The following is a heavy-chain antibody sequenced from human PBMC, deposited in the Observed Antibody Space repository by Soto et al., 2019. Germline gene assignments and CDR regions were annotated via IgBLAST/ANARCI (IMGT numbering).Heavy chain of an antibody. Sequence: ASVKVSCKASGYTFTSYYMHWVRQAPGQGLEWMGIINPSGGSTSYAQKFQGRVTMTRDTSTSTVYMELSSLRSEDTAVYYCAREGGLRRMGELSLRFNYWGQGTLVTVSS. D-gene: IGHD3-16*02. J-gene: IGHJ4*02. CDR2: INPSGGST. V-gene: IGHV1-46*01. CDR3: AREGGLRRMGELSLRFNY. CDR1: GYTFTSYY.